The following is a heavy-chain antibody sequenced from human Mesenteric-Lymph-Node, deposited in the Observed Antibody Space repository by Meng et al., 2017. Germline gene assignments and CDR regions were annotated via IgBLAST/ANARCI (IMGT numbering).Heavy chain of an antibody. CDR2: IKQDGSEK. CDR1: GFTFSRYW. Sequence: GESLKTPRAASGFTFSRYWMSWVRQAPGKGLEWVANIKQDGSEKYYVDSVKGRFTISRDNAKHALYLQMNSLRAEDTAVYYCARACDIVATIEPHWGQGTLVTVSS. V-gene: IGHV3-7*01. CDR3: ARACDIVATIEPH. J-gene: IGHJ4*02. D-gene: IGHD5-12*01.